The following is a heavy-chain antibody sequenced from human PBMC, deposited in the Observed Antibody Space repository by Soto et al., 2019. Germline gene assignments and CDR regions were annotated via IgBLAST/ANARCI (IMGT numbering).Heavy chain of an antibody. Sequence: ASEKVSCKASGYTFSGYNMHWVRQAPGQGLEWMGWINPNSGDTNFARKFQGRVTLTRDTSIGTAYMELTNLTSDDTAVYYCARDLLWSAQKPIDFWGQGTLVTVSS. CDR1: GYTFSGYN. V-gene: IGHV1-2*02. CDR3: ARDLLWSAQKPIDF. J-gene: IGHJ4*02. CDR2: INPNSGDT. D-gene: IGHD2-21*01.